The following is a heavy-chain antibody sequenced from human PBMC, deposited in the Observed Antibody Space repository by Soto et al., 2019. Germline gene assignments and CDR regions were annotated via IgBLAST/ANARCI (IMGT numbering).Heavy chain of an antibody. Sequence: KTSETLSLTCTVSGGSISSGGYYWSWIRQHPGKGLEWIGYIYYSGSTYYNPSLKSRVTISVDTSKNQFSLKLSSVTAADTAVYYCARVGRSGSYYNRQVWFDPWGQGTLVTVSS. CDR3: ARVGRSGSYYNRQVWFDP. D-gene: IGHD3-10*01. CDR2: IYYSGST. J-gene: IGHJ5*02. CDR1: GGSISSGGYY. V-gene: IGHV4-31*03.